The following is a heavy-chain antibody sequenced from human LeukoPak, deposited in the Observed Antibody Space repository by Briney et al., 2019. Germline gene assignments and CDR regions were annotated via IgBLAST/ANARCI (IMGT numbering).Heavy chain of an antibody. CDR2: IYYSGST. CDR3: ARLPFYDSSGY. D-gene: IGHD3-22*01. J-gene: IGHJ4*02. V-gene: IGHV4-59*08. CDR1: GDSISSYY. Sequence: KTSETLSLTCTVSGDSISSYYWSWIRQPPGKGLEWIGYIYYSGSTNYNPSLKSRVTISVDTSKNQFSLKLSSVTAADTAVYYCARLPFYDSSGYWGQGTLVTVSS.